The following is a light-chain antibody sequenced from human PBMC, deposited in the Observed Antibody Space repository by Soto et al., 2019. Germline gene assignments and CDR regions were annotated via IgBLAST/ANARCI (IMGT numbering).Light chain of an antibody. Sequence: EIVLTQSPGTLSLSPGERATLSCRASQGLSSSYLAWYQQKPVQAPSLLIYGASSRDTGIPARFSGSGSGTDFSFTISRLEPEDFAVYSCQPDGTLHRTFDQGTKVQIK. CDR2: GAS. CDR1: QGLSSSY. CDR3: QPDGTLHRT. V-gene: IGKV3-20*01. J-gene: IGKJ1*01.